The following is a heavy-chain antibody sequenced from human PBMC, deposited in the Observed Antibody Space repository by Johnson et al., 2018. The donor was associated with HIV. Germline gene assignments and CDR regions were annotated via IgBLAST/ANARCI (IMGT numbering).Heavy chain of an antibody. Sequence: QMQLVESGGGVVQPGRSLRLSCAASGFTFSSYAMHWVRQAPGKGLEWVAVISYDGSNKYYADSVKGRFTISRDNSKNTLYLQMNSLRADDTAVYYCAKDLPRITTSISAFDIWGQGTMVTVSS. D-gene: IGHD1-14*01. CDR2: ISYDGSNK. V-gene: IGHV3-30-3*01. CDR3: AKDLPRITTSISAFDI. J-gene: IGHJ3*02. CDR1: GFTFSSYA.